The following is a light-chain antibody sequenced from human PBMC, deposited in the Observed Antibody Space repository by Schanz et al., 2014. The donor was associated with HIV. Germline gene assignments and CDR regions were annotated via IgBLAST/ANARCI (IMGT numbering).Light chain of an antibody. CDR3: QQYNSLWT. CDR1: QNIDNW. J-gene: IGKJ1*01. V-gene: IGKV1-5*03. Sequence: DIQMTQSPSTLSASVGDRVTITCRASQNIDNWVAWYQQKPGKAPNLLIYRASTLKTGVPSRFSGGGSGTEFTLTISSLQPDDFATYYCQQYNSLWTFGQGTKVEIK. CDR2: RAS.